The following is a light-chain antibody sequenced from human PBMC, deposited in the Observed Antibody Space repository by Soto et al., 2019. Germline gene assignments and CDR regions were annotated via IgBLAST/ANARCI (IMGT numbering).Light chain of an antibody. J-gene: IGKJ2*01. CDR3: QQRSNWYT. CDR1: QSVSRY. Sequence: EIVLTQSPATLSLSPGERATLSCRASQSVSRYLAWFQQKPGQAPRLLIYDASNRATGIPARFSGSGSGTDFTLTISGLEPEDFAVYYCQQRSNWYTFGQGTKLEIK. V-gene: IGKV3-11*01. CDR2: DAS.